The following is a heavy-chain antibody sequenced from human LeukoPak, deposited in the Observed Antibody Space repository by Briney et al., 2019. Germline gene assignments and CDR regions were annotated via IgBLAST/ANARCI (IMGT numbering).Heavy chain of an antibody. J-gene: IGHJ4*02. CDR2: ISGSGGNT. CDR3: AKEESGPRVDY. CDR1: GFTFRTYA. D-gene: IGHD3-10*01. V-gene: IGHV3-23*01. Sequence: GGSLRLSCAASGFTFRTYAMSWVRQAPGKGLEWVSAISGSGGNTYYADSVKGRFTISRDNSKNTLYLQMNSLRAEDTAVYYCAKEESGPRVDYWDQGTLVTVSS.